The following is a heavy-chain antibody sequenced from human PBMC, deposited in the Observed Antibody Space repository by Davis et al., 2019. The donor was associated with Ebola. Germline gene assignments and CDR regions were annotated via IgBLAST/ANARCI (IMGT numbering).Heavy chain of an antibody. CDR3: ARDGAYSSSSLFDY. V-gene: IGHV4-39*07. J-gene: IGHJ4*02. CDR1: GGSISSSTYY. CDR2: IYYSGST. Sequence: MPSETLSLTCTVSGGSISSSTYYWGWIRQPPGKGLEWIGSIYYSGSTYYNPSLKSRVTISVDKSKNQFSLKLSSVTAADTAVYYCARDGAYSSSSLFDYWGQGTLVTVSS. D-gene: IGHD6-6*01.